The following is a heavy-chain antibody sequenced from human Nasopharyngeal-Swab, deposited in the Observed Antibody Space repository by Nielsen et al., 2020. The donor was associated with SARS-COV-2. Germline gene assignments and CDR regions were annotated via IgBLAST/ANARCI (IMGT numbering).Heavy chain of an antibody. CDR3: AKDLAKYSGSYFDY. V-gene: IGHV3-23*01. D-gene: IGHD1-26*01. Sequence: GEAPKISRAASGFTFSCYAMCWVRQAPGKGLELGSVISGSGGSTYYADSVKGRFTIPRDNSKNTLYLQMNSLRAEDTAVYYCAKDLAKYSGSYFDYWGQGTLVTVSS. CDR2: ISGSGGST. J-gene: IGHJ4*02. CDR1: GFTFSCYA.